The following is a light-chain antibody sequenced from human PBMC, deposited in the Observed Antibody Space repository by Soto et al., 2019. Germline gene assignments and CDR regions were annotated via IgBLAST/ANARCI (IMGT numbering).Light chain of an antibody. Sequence: ETVLTQSPGTLSLSPGERATLSCRASQSLDGTYLAWLQQKPGQAPRLLISGASGRATGVPDRFSGSGSGTDFTLTISRLEPENFAVYYCQQYGSSPFTFGPGTKVDIK. CDR3: QQYGSSPFT. V-gene: IGKV3-20*01. CDR1: QSLDGTY. J-gene: IGKJ3*01. CDR2: GAS.